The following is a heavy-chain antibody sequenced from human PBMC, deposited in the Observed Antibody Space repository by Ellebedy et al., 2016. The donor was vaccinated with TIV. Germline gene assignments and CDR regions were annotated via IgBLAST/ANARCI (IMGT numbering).Heavy chain of an antibody. CDR1: GDSIGGRDYY. V-gene: IGHV4-39*07. J-gene: IGHJ5*02. CDR2: FYYSGSA. CDR3: ARDPALPRGRFDT. Sequence: MPSETLSLTCPVSGDSIGGRDYYWAWIRQPPGKALEWIGSFYYSGSAYYNPSLKSRVTVSVDTSKNQFSLNLSSVHAADTAVYYCARDPALPRGRFDTWGQGTLVTVSS.